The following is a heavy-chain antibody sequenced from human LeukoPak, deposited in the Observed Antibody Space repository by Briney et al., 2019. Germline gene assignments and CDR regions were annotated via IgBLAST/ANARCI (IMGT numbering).Heavy chain of an antibody. J-gene: IGHJ4*02. CDR1: GGTFSTYV. CDR2: IIPVFGSA. CDR3: ARDVGPPGGFDS. D-gene: IGHD1-1*01. Sequence: ASVKVSCKASGGTFSTYVFSWVRQATGQGLEWMGGIIPVFGSANFAQKFQGRVTITADESTSTAYMELSSLRSEDTAVFYCARDVGPPGGFDSWGQGTLVTVSS. V-gene: IGHV1-69*13.